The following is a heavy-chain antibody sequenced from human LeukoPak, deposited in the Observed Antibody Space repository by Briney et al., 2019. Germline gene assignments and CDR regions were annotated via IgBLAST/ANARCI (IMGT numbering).Heavy chain of an antibody. CDR3: AKGRSMIVVVMAFDI. J-gene: IGHJ3*02. Sequence: PGGSLRLSCAASGFTFSSYAMSGVRQAPGKGLEWVSAISGSGGSTYYADSVKGRFTISRDNSKNTLYLQMNSLRAEDTAVYYCAKGRSMIVVVMAFDIWGQGTMVTVSS. CDR2: ISGSGGST. V-gene: IGHV3-23*01. D-gene: IGHD3-22*01. CDR1: GFTFSSYA.